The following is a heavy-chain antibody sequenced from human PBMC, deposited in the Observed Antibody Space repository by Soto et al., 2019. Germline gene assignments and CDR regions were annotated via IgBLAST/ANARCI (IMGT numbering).Heavy chain of an antibody. CDR1: GYTFTSYG. CDR2: ISAYNGNT. Sequence: ASVKVSCKASGYTFTSYGISWVRQAPGQGLEWMGWISAYNGNTDYAQKLQGRVTMTTDTSTSTAYMELRSLRSDDTAVYYCAREHITGTAFDIWGQGTMVTVSS. V-gene: IGHV1-18*04. CDR3: AREHITGTAFDI. D-gene: IGHD1-20*01. J-gene: IGHJ3*02.